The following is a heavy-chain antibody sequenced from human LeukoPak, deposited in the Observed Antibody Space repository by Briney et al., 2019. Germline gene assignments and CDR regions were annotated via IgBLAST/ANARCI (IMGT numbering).Heavy chain of an antibody. Sequence: PGRSLRLSCAASGLTFSSYGMHWVRQAPGKGLEWVAVIWYDGSNKYYADSVKGRFTISRDNSKNTLYLQVNSLRAEDTAVYYCARDRGGDGINYYFDYWGQGTLVTVSS. J-gene: IGHJ4*02. CDR2: IWYDGSNK. CDR3: ARDRGGDGINYYFDY. D-gene: IGHD5-24*01. CDR1: GLTFSSYG. V-gene: IGHV3-33*08.